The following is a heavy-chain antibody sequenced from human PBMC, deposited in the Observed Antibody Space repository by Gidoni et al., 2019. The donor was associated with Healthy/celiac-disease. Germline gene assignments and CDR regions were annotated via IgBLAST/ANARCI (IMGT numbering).Heavy chain of an antibody. D-gene: IGHD3-16*01. CDR3: ARGGRDSFEPLDY. CDR1: GGSISSGSYY. J-gene: IGHJ4*02. Sequence: QVQLQESGPGLVKPSQTLSLTCTVSGGSISSGSYYWSWIRQPAGKGLEWIGRIYTSGSTNYNPSLKSRVTISVDTSKNQFSLKLSSVTAADTAVYYCARGGRDSFEPLDYWGQGTLVTVSS. V-gene: IGHV4-61*02. CDR2: IYTSGST.